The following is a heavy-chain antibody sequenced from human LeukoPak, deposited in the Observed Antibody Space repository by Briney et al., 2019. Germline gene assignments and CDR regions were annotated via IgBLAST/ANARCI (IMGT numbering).Heavy chain of an antibody. Sequence: GGSLRLSCAASGFTFSSYAMSWVRQAPGKGLEWVSTISGSGGSTYYADSVKGRFTISRDNSKNTVYLQMNSLRAEDTAVYYCAKERSCIKDVCDGDFDYWGQGTLVTVSS. D-gene: IGHD2-8*01. CDR3: AKERSCIKDVCDGDFDY. CDR1: GFTFSSYA. J-gene: IGHJ4*02. CDR2: ISGSGGST. V-gene: IGHV3-23*01.